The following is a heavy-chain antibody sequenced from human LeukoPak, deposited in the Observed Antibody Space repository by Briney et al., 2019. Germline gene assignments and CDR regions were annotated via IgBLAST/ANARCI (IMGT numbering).Heavy chain of an antibody. J-gene: IGHJ6*03. D-gene: IGHD3-3*01. CDR3: GRRQIFGVTIPSGYYRDV. CDR2: ISAYNGNT. Sequence: VKVSCKASGYTFTSYGISWVRQAPGQGHEWMGWISAYNGNTNYAQKLQGRVTMTTDTSTSTAYMELRCLRSDDTAVYYCGRRQIFGVTIPSGYYRDVWGKGTTVTVSS. V-gene: IGHV1-18*01. CDR1: GYTFTSYG.